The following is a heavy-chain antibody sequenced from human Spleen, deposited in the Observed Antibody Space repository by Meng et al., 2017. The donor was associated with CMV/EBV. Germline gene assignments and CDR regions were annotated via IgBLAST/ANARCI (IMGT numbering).Heavy chain of an antibody. Sequence: LVPTGFKLKNPGASVKVSFNAAASTFTSYGCDWVRQAPVQGLEWMRWINTNTGNPTYAQGFTGRFVFSLDTSVSTAYLQISSLKAEDTAVYYCARGVVGATSGDYWGQGTLVTVSS. V-gene: IGHV7-4-1*02. J-gene: IGHJ4*02. CDR2: INTNTGNP. D-gene: IGHD1-26*01. CDR1: ASTFTSYG. CDR3: ARGVVGATSGDY.